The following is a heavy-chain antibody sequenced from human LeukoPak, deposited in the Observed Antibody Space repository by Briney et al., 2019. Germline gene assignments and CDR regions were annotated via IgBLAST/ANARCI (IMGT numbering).Heavy chain of an antibody. CDR1: GGSFSGYY. CDR2: IYSSGST. V-gene: IGHV4-59*01. CDR3: VRMGDYYDSSGYRHDAFDI. D-gene: IGHD3-22*01. Sequence: PSETLSLTCAVYGGSFSGYYWSWIRQPPGKGLEWIGYIYSSGSTNYNPSLKSRVTISLDTSKNQFSLKLSSVTAADTAVYYCVRMGDYYDSSGYRHDAFDIWGQGTMVTVSS. J-gene: IGHJ3*02.